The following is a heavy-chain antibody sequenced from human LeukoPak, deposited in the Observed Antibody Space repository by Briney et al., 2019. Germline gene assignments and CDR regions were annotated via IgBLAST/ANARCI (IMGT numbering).Heavy chain of an antibody. CDR1: GFTFSSYW. D-gene: IGHD4-11*01. Sequence: PGGSLRLSCAASGFTFSSYWMSWVRQAPGKGLEWVANIKQDGSEKYYVDSVKGRFTISRDNAKNSLYLQMNSLRADDTAVYYCARDDNYGIFVNVDYWGQGTLVTVSS. J-gene: IGHJ4*02. CDR3: ARDDNYGIFVNVDY. CDR2: IKQDGSEK. V-gene: IGHV3-7*03.